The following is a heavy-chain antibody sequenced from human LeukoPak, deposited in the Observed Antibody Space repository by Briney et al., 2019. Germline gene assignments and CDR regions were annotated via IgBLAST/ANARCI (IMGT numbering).Heavy chain of an antibody. V-gene: IGHV3-23*01. Sequence: GGSLRLSCAASGFTFSSYGMSWVRQAPGKGLEWVSGISGGGGNIHYADSVKGRFTISRDNSRNTLYVQMNSLRAEDTAVYYCAKDRSSLAREYFDYWGQGSLVTVSS. CDR1: GFTFSSYG. CDR2: ISGGGGNI. CDR3: AKDRSSLAREYFDY. D-gene: IGHD6-6*01. J-gene: IGHJ4*02.